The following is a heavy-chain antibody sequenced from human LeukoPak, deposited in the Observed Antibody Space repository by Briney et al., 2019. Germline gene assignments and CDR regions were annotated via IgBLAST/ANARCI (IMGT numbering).Heavy chain of an antibody. CDR2: ISGSGGST. Sequence: PGGSLRLSCAASGFTFSSYGMSWVRQAPGKGLEWVSAISGSGGSTYYADSVKGRFTISRDNSKSTLSLQMNSLTAEDTAVYYCAKDSPAYSSGWFVGGFDYWGQGTLVTVFS. CDR1: GFTFSSYG. J-gene: IGHJ4*02. D-gene: IGHD6-19*01. CDR3: AKDSPAYSSGWFVGGFDY. V-gene: IGHV3-23*01.